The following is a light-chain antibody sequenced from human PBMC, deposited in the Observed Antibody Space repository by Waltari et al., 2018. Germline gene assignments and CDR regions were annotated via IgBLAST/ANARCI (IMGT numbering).Light chain of an antibody. V-gene: IGKV3-20*01. CDR2: ATT. CDR3: QHFGLAPLVI. J-gene: IGKJ4*01. CDR1: RSDRNDY. Sequence: EIVVTQSPDTLSLSPGERATLSCRASRSDRNDYGMWYQQKVGQAPRLLIYATTKRATGIPDRFSGSGSGTVFTLTISRLEPEDSAVYYCQHFGLAPLVIFGGGTKVEIK.